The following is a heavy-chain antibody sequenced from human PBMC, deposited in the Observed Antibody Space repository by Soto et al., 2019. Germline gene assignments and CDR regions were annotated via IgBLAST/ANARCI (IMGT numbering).Heavy chain of an antibody. D-gene: IGHD3-9*01. Sequence: GGSLRLSCAASGFTFSSYAMSWVRQAPGKGLEWVSTFSGSGGSTFYADSVKGRFTISRDNSKNTLYLQINSLRAEDTAVYHCAKGRFYDILTGYSNWGQGTLVTVSS. CDR1: GFTFSSYA. CDR2: FSGSGGST. J-gene: IGHJ4*02. V-gene: IGHV3-23*01. CDR3: AKGRFYDILTGYSN.